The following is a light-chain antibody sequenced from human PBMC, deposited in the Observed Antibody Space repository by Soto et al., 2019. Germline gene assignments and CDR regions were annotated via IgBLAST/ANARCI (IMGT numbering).Light chain of an antibody. CDR1: SSNIGSNS. CDR2: SDN. CDR3: GAWDESLNVWV. J-gene: IGLJ3*02. V-gene: IGLV1-44*01. Sequence: QSVLTQPPSASGTPGQRVTISCSGSSSNIGSNSVNWYQQLPGTAPKLLISSDNKRPSGVPARFSCAKSGASGSLAIIGLHSEDEDDDYCGAWDESLNVWVFGGGTKVTVL.